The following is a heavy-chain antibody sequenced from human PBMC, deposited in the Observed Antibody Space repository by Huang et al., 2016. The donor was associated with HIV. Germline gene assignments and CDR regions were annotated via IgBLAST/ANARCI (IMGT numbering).Heavy chain of an antibody. CDR1: GYTFTTFG. CDR3: ARSYGSGNDFLDF. J-gene: IGHJ3*01. D-gene: IGHD3-10*01. V-gene: IGHV1-18*04. CDR2: IRPYNGMT. Sequence: QVQLVQSGTEVRKPGASVKVSCKASGYTFTTFGITWVRQAPGQGLEWMGGIRPYNGMTEYEQQRRGRITMTKDTSTTTAYMELRTLTSDDTAVYYCARSYGSGNDFLDFWGQGTLVTVSS.